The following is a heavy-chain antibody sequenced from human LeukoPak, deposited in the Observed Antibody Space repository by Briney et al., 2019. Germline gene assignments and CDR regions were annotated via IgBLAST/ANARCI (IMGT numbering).Heavy chain of an antibody. CDR1: GDSIRSYY. CDR3: ARLGALHDAFDV. V-gene: IGHV4-59*12. J-gene: IGHJ3*01. D-gene: IGHD3-16*01. Sequence: PSETLSLTCTVSGDSIRSYYRSWIRQPPGKGLEWIGNIHYSGSTKYNSSLKSRVTISVDTSNNQFSLRVTSLTAADTAVYYCARLGALHDAFDVWGQGTLVTVSS. CDR2: IHYSGST.